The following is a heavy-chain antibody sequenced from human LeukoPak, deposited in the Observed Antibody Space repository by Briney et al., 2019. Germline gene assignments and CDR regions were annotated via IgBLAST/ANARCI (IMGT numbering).Heavy chain of an antibody. CDR2: ISSSSSTI. J-gene: IGHJ4*02. V-gene: IGHV3-48*04. D-gene: IGHD3-10*01. CDR1: GFTFSSYS. CDR3: ASESSYGSRSLSNY. Sequence: PGRSLRLSCAPSGFTFSSYSMNWVRQAPGKGLEWVSYISSSSSTIYYADSVKGRFTISRDNAKNSLYLQMNSLRAEDTAVYYCASESSYGSRSLSNYWGQGTLVTVSS.